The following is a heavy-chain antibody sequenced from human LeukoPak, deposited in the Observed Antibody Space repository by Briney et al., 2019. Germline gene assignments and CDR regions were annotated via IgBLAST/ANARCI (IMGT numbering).Heavy chain of an antibody. J-gene: IGHJ4*02. CDR2: ISSSSSYI. V-gene: IGHV3-21*01. CDR3: ARGFHSSSWMEFDY. D-gene: IGHD6-13*01. Sequence: PGGSLRLSCVVSGFTFNSYSMNWVRQAPRKGLEWVSSISSSSSYIYYADSVKGRFTISRDNAKNSLYLQMNSLRAEDTAVYYCARGFHSSSWMEFDYWGQGILVTVSS. CDR1: GFTFNSYS.